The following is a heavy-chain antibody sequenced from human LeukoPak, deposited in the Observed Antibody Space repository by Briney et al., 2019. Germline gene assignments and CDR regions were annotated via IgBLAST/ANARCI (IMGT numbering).Heavy chain of an antibody. CDR2: ISSGSSAI. J-gene: IGHJ4*02. V-gene: IGHV3-21*01. CDR3: ARGHTAVTRHFDF. Sequence: GGSLRLSCAASGFSFSSYWMTWVRQAPGKGLEWVSIISSGSSAIFSADALKGRFTISRDDAKNLLYLDMNSLRAEDTAVYYCARGHTAVTRHFDFWGQGTLVTVSS. CDR1: GFSFSSYW. D-gene: IGHD4-17*01.